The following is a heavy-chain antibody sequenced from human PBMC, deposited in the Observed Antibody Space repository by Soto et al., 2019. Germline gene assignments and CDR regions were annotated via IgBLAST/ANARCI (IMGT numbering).Heavy chain of an antibody. CDR2: INPNNGAT. Sequence: QVQLVQSGAEVKKPGASVKVSCKAPRYIFTAYFMHWVRQAPGQGLEWMGWINPNNGATHYGLSFQGRVTMTRDTSISTADMELSSLRSDDTAVYYCAAHDPGARFDPWGQGPLVIVAS. V-gene: IGHV1-2*02. CDR1: RYIFTAYF. D-gene: IGHD1-1*01. J-gene: IGHJ5*02. CDR3: AAHDPGARFDP.